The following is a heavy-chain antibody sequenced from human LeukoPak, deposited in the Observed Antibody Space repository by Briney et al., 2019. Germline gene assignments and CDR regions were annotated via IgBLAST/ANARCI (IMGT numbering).Heavy chain of an antibody. CDR2: ISSASNTI. Sequence: PGESLRLSCAASGFTFSSYSMNWVRQAPGKWLEWISYISSASNTIYYADSVKGRFTISRDNAKNSVYLQMNSLRAEDTAMYYCARDGWFGDYNWFDPWGQGTLVTVSS. J-gene: IGHJ5*02. V-gene: IGHV3-48*01. CDR3: ARDGWFGDYNWFDP. D-gene: IGHD3-10*01. CDR1: GFTFSSYS.